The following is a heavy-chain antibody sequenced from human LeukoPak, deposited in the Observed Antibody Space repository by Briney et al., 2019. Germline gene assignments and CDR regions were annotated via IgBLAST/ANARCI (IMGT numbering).Heavy chain of an antibody. CDR3: ASSFNWGMYYFDY. J-gene: IGHJ4*02. V-gene: IGHV1-69*13. Sequence: SVKVSCTASGGTFSSYAISRVRQAPRQGLEWMGGIIPIFGTANYAQKFQGRVTITADESTSTAYMELSSLRSEDTAVYYCASSFNWGMYYFDYWGQGTPVTVSS. CDR2: IIPIFGTA. CDR1: GGTFSSYA. D-gene: IGHD7-27*01.